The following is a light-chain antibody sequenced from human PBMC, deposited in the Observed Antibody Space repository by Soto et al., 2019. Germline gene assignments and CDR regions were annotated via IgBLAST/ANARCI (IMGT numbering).Light chain of an antibody. CDR2: AAS. V-gene: IGKV1-8*01. CDR3: KQYYSRPLT. CDR1: QGISSY. Sequence: AIRMTQSPSSFSASTGDRVTITRRASQGISSYLAWYQQKPGKAPKLLIYAASTLQSGVPSRFSGSGSGTDFTLTISCLQSEDFATYYCKQYYSRPLTFGGGTKVEIK. J-gene: IGKJ4*01.